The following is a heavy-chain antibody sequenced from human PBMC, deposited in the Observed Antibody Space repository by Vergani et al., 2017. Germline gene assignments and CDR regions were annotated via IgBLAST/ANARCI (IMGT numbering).Heavy chain of an antibody. J-gene: IGHJ6*03. V-gene: IGHV3-23*01. CDR2: ISGSGGST. Sequence: EVQLLESGGGLVQPGGSLRLSCAASGFTFSSYAMSWVRQAPGKGLEWVSAISGSGGSTYYADSVKGRFTISSDNSKNPLYLQMNSLRAEDTAVYYCAKQGYCSSTSCSHYYYYYYYMDVWGKGTTVTVSS. CDR1: GFTFSSYA. D-gene: IGHD2-2*01. CDR3: AKQGYCSSTSCSHYYYYYYYMDV.